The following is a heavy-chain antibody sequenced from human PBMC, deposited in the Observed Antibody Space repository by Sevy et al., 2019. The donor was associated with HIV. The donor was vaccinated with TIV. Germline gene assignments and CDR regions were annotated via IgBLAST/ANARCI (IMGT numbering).Heavy chain of an antibody. J-gene: IGHJ4*02. CDR1: GFTLRSYS. CDR2: ISSGSSYI. Sequence: GGSLRLSCEASGFTLRSYSMNWVRQAPGKGLEWVSSISSGSSYIFYADSVKGRFTISRDNAGNSLYLQMTSLRDEDTAVYYCARGPSEIGTTGRAYFAYWGQGTLVTVSS. V-gene: IGHV3-21*06. CDR3: ARGPSEIGTTGRAYFAY. D-gene: IGHD1-1*01.